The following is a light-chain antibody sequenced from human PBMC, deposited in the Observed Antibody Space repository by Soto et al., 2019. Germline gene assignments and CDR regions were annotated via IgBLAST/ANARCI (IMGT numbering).Light chain of an antibody. CDR1: SSDVGDYNY. CDR2: GVS. V-gene: IGLV2-14*01. CDR3: SSYTSTNTLV. Sequence: QSALTQPASVSGSPGQSITISCTGTSSDVGDYNYVSWYQQHPGKAPKLIIYGVSNRPSGISNRFSGSKSGNTASLTISGLQAEDEADCYCSSYTSTNTLVLGGRTKLTVL. J-gene: IGLJ2*01.